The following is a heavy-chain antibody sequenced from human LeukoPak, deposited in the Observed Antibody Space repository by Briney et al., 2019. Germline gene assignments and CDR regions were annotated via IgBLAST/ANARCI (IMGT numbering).Heavy chain of an antibody. CDR2: ISWNSGSI. V-gene: IGHV3-9*01. J-gene: IGHJ4*02. CDR1: GFTFDDYA. CDR3: AKGYGSGSYYSPDY. Sequence: PGRSLRLSCAASGFTFDDYAMHWVRQAPGKGLEWVSGISWNSGSIGYADSVKGRFTISRDNAKNSLYLQMSSLRAEDTASYYCAKGYGSGSYYSPDYWGQGTLVTVSS. D-gene: IGHD3-10*01.